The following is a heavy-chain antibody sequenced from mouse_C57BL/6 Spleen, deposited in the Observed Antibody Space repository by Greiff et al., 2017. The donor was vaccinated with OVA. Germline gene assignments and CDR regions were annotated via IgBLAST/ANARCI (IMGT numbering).Heavy chain of an antibody. Sequence: EVQLQQSGPELVKPGASVKISCKASGYSFTGYYMHWVKQSSEKSLEWIGEINPSTGGTSYNQKFKGKATLTVDKSSSTAYMQLKSLTSEDSAVYYCARAYGNYDYAMDYWGQGTSVTVSS. CDR1: GYSFTGYY. J-gene: IGHJ4*01. CDR3: ARAYGNYDYAMDY. D-gene: IGHD2-10*02. CDR2: INPSTGGT. V-gene: IGHV1-43*01.